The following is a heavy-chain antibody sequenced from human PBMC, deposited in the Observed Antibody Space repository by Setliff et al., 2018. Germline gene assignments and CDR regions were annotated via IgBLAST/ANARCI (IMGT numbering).Heavy chain of an antibody. CDR1: GYTFTKYG. CDR2: INTYNGGT. J-gene: IGHJ4*02. Sequence: ASVKVSCKASGYTFTKYGITWVRQAPGQGLEWMGYINTYNGGTYYAQKLQGRVTMTTDTSTSTAYMDLRSLRSDDTAVYYCARDADYYDSSENPIVDYWGQETLVTVSS. CDR3: ARDADYYDSSENPIVDY. D-gene: IGHD3-22*01. V-gene: IGHV1-18*01.